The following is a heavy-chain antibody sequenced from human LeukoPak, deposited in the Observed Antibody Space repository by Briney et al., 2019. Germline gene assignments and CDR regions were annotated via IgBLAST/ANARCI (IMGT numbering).Heavy chain of an antibody. CDR1: GFTFNTYS. CDR3: ARGPNSNWSGLDF. V-gene: IGHV3-48*01. CDR2: ISDSSGTI. J-gene: IGHJ4*02. D-gene: IGHD6-6*01. Sequence: PGGSLRLSCAASGFTFNTYSMNWVRQAPGKGLEWVSYISDSSGTIYYADSVKGRFTISRDNAKNSLYLQMNSLRAEDTAVYYCARGPNSNWSGLDFWGQGTLLTVSS.